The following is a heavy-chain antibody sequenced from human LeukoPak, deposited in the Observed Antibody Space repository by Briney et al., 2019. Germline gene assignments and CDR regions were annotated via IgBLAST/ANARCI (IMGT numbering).Heavy chain of an antibody. CDR3: ASVRRGFGESSKYYSHYYMHV. Sequence: SETLSLTCTVSGGSISSSSYYWGWIRQPPGKGLEWIGNIYYSGSTYYNPSLKSRVTISVDTSNNQFSLKLSAVTAADTAVYYCASVRRGFGESSKYYSHYYMHVWGNGTTVTIAS. CDR2: IYYSGST. D-gene: IGHD3-10*01. J-gene: IGHJ6*03. V-gene: IGHV4-39*01. CDR1: GGSISSSSYY.